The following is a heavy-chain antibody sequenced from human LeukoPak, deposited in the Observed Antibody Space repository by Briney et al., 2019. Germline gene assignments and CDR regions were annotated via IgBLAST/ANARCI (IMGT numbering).Heavy chain of an antibody. J-gene: IGHJ4*02. V-gene: IGHV5-51*01. CDR2: IYPGDSDT. Sequence: GESLKISCKGSGYNFTGYWIGWARQMPGKGMEWMGIIYPGDSDTRYSPSFQGQVTISADKSISTAYLQWSSLKASDTAMYYCARESEGYYFDYWGQGTLVTVSS. CDR1: GYNFTGYW. CDR3: ARESEGYYFDY.